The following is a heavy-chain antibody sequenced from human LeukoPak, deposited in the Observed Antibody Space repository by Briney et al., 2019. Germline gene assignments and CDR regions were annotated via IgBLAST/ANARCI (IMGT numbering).Heavy chain of an antibody. D-gene: IGHD2-15*01. J-gene: IGHJ4*02. CDR2: IYYSGST. CDR3: ARHGGYCSGGTAYYY. V-gene: IGHV4-39*01. CDR1: GGSISSSSYY. Sequence: PSETLSLTCTVSGGSISSSSYYWGWIRQPPGKGLEWIGSIYYSGSTYYNPSLKSRVTISVDTSKNQFSLKLSSVTAADTAVYYCARHGGYCSGGTAYYYWAQGPRVTVPS.